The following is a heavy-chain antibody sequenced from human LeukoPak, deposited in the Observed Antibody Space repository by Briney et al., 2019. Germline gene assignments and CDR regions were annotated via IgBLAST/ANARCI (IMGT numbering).Heavy chain of an antibody. J-gene: IGHJ5*02. CDR2: INPNSGGT. D-gene: IGHD6-13*01. CDR3: ARVRGSSWYRGVNWFDP. V-gene: IGHV1-2*02. Sequence: ASVKVSCKASGYTFTGYYMHWVRQAPGQGLEYMGWINPNSGGTNYAQKFQGRVTMTRDTSISTAYMELSRLRSDDTAVYYCARVRGSSWYRGVNWFDPWGQGTLVTVSS. CDR1: GYTFTGYY.